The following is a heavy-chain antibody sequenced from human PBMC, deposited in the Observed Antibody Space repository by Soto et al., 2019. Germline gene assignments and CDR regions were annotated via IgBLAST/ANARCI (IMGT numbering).Heavy chain of an antibody. D-gene: IGHD6-19*01. CDR2: TDYSGNT. J-gene: IGHJ4*02. V-gene: IGHV4-59*08. CDR3: ARAVGDPLYYLDY. Sequence: SETLSLPCTVSSDSISSYYWIWIRHSPGKGLEWIGYTDYSGNTNYNPSLKSRVTISGDTSKNQFSLRLSSVTAADTAVYYCARAVGDPLYYLDYWGKGTLVTGSS. CDR1: SDSISSYY.